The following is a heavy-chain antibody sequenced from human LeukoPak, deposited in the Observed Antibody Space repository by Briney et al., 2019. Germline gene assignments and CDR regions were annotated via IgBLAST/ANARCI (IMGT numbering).Heavy chain of an antibody. CDR2: INPSGGST. CDR1: GYTFTSYY. CDR3: ARESLLWFGELRYYYGMDV. J-gene: IGHJ6*02. V-gene: IGHV1-46*01. D-gene: IGHD3-10*01. Sequence: ASVEVSCKASGYTFTSYYMHWVRQAPGQGLEWMGIINPSGGSTSYAQKFQGRVTMTRDTSTSTVYMELSSLRSEDTAVYYCARESLLWFGELRYYYGMDVWGQGTTVTVSS.